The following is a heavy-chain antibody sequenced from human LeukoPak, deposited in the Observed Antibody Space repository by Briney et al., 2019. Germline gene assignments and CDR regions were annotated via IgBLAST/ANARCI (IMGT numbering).Heavy chain of an antibody. D-gene: IGHD3-3*01. CDR2: ISYDGSNK. J-gene: IGHJ6*03. CDR1: GFTFSSYA. CDR3: ARGPNYDFWSGYYTNYYYYMDL. V-gene: IGHV3-30*04. Sequence: GGSLRLSCAASGFTFSSYAMHWVRQAPGKGLEWVAVISYDGSNKYYTDSVRGRFTISRDNSKNTLYLQMNSLRAEDTAVYYCARGPNYDFWSGYYTNYYYYMDLWGKGTTVTVSS.